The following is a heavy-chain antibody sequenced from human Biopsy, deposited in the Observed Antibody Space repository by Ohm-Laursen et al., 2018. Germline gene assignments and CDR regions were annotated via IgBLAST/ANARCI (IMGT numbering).Heavy chain of an antibody. V-gene: IGHV3-23*01. CDR1: GFTFSSYA. D-gene: IGHD3-22*01. J-gene: IGHJ4*02. Sequence: SLGLSCAATGFTFSSYAMSWVGQAPGKGLEWVSAITSSGDTTYYSDSVKGRFTISRDSSKNTLHLQMNSLRAEDTAVYYCAKDQGYYYDRSVYYYFDYWGQGTLVTVSS. CDR3: AKDQGYYYDRSVYYYFDY. CDR2: ITSSGDTT.